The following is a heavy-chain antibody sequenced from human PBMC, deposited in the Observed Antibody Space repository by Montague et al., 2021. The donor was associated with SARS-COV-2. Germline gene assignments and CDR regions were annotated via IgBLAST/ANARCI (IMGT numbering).Heavy chain of an antibody. D-gene: IGHD3-3*01. CDR1: GGSISSSSNY. CDR3: ARLNFHITIFGVVSSRVFDX. J-gene: IGHJ4*02. CDR2: IYYSGST. Sequence: SETLSLTCTVSGGSISSSSNYWGWIRQPSGKGLEWIGNIYYSGSTYYNPSLKSRVTISVDTSKNQFSLKLSSVTAADTAVYYCARLNFHITIFGVVSSRVFDXWGQGTLVTVSS. V-gene: IGHV4-39*01.